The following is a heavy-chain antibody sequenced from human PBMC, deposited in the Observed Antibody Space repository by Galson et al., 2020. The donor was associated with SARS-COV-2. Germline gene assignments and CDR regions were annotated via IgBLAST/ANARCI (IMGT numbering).Heavy chain of an antibody. D-gene: IGHD4-17*01. J-gene: IGHJ6*03. V-gene: IGHV4-34*01. CDR1: GGSFSGYY. Sequence: SETLSLTCAVYGGSFSGYYWSWIRQPPGKGLEWIGEINHSGSTNYNPSLKSRVTISVDTSKNQFSLKLSSVTAADTAVYYCARLYTVTTFYYYYMDVWGKGTTVTVSS. CDR3: ARLYTVTTFYYYYMDV. CDR2: INHSGST.